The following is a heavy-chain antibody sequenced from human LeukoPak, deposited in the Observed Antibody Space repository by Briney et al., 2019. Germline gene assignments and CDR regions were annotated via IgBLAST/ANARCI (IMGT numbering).Heavy chain of an antibody. D-gene: IGHD3-16*01. Sequence: GGSLRLSCAASGFTFSSYAMSWVRQAPGKGLEWVGRIKSKTDGGTTDYAAPVKGRFTISRDDSKNTLYLQMNGLKTEDTAVYYCTTDTYYDYVWGSYGSDYWGQGTLVTVSS. V-gene: IGHV3-15*01. CDR1: GFTFSSYA. J-gene: IGHJ4*02. CDR2: IKSKTDGGTT. CDR3: TTDTYYDYVWGSYGSDY.